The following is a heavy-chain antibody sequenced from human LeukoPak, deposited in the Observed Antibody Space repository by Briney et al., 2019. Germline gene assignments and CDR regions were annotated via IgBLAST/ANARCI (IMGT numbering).Heavy chain of an antibody. CDR1: GFTFSSYW. Sequence: QPGGSLRLSCAASGFTFSSYWMSWVRQAPGKGLEWVANIKQDGSEKYYVDSVKGRFTISRDNAKNSLYLQMSSLRAEDTAVYYCARDRRGYYDSSGYHYWGQGTLVTVSS. CDR2: IKQDGSEK. J-gene: IGHJ4*02. CDR3: ARDRRGYYDSSGYHY. D-gene: IGHD3-22*01. V-gene: IGHV3-7*01.